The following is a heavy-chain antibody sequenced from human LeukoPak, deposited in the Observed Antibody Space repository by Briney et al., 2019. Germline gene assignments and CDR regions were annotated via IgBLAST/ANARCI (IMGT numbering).Heavy chain of an antibody. CDR1: GYTFTGYY. Sequence: ASVKVSCKASGYTFTGYYMHWVRQAPGQGLEWMGWINPNSGGTSYAQKFQGRVTMTRDTSISTAYMELSRLRSDDTAVYYCARGSMVRGTTPHYWGQGTLVTVSS. V-gene: IGHV1-2*02. CDR2: INPNSGGT. D-gene: IGHD3-10*01. CDR3: ARGSMVRGTTPHY. J-gene: IGHJ4*02.